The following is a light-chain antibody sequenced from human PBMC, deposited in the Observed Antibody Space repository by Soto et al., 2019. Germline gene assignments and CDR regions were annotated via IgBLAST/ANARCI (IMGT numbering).Light chain of an antibody. CDR1: SGHSDNI. CDR3: ETWDSNTRV. V-gene: IGLV4-60*03. J-gene: IGLJ2*01. Sequence: QSVLTQSSSASASLGSSVKLTCTLSSGHSDNIIAWHQQQPGKAPRYLMNLEGSGSYNKGSGVPDRFSGSRSGADRFLTISNLQSEDEADYYCETWDSNTRVFGGGTKLTVL. CDR2: LEGSGSY.